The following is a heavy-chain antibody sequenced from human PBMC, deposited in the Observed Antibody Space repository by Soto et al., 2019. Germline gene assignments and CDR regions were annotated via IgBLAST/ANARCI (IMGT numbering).Heavy chain of an antibody. V-gene: IGHV4-4*02. D-gene: IGHD4-17*01. Sequence: SETLSLTCAVSGGSISSNNWWSWVRQPPGKGLEWTGEIFHSGSTHYSPSLKSRVTISVDKSENHFSLNLTSVTAADTAVYYCARAPTVGQHGGGDYWGQGTLVTVSS. J-gene: IGHJ4*02. CDR2: IFHSGST. CDR1: GGSISSNNW. CDR3: ARAPTVGQHGGGDY.